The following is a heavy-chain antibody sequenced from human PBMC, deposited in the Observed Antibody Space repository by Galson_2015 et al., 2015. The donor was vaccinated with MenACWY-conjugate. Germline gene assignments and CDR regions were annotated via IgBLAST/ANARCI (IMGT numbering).Heavy chain of an antibody. CDR3: ARSTYGHHNFDY. CDR2: ISGPGDAT. D-gene: IGHD4-17*01. V-gene: IGHV3-23*01. J-gene: IGHJ4*02. CDR1: GFIFSSYA. Sequence: SLRLSCAASGFIFSSYAMSWVRQAPGKGLEWVSAISGPGDATYYTDPVKGRFTISRYNSKNTLYLQINSLRAEDTAMYFCARSTYGHHNFDYWGQGTLVTVSS.